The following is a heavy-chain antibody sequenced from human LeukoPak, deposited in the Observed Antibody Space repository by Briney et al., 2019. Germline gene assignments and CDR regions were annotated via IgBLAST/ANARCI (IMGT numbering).Heavy chain of an antibody. V-gene: IGHV3-23*01. J-gene: IGHJ4*02. CDR3: AKDREDDFWSGLGITYYFDY. D-gene: IGHD3-3*01. Sequence: GGSLRLSCAASGFTFSSYAMSWVRQAPGKGLEWVSAISGSGGSTYYADSVKGRFTISRDNSKNTLYLQMNSLRAEDTAVYYCAKDREDDFWSGLGITYYFDYWGQGTLVTVSS. CDR2: ISGSGGST. CDR1: GFTFSSYA.